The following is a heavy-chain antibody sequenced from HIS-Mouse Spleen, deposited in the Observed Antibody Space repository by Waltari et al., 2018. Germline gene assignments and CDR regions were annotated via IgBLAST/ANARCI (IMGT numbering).Heavy chain of an antibody. Sequence: QLQLQESGPGLVKPSETLSLTCTVSGGPISSSSYSWCWLRQPPGKGLEWIGSIYYSGSTYYNPSLKSRVTISVDTSKNQFSLKLSSVTAADTAVYYCAREIPYSSSWYDWYFDLWGRGTLVTVSS. CDR3: AREIPYSSSWYDWYFDL. J-gene: IGHJ2*01. V-gene: IGHV4-39*07. CDR2: IYYSGST. D-gene: IGHD6-13*01. CDR1: GGPISSSSYS.